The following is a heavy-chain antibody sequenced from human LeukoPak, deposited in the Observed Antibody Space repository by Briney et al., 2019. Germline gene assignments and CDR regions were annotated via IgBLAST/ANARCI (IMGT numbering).Heavy chain of an antibody. D-gene: IGHD5-24*01. CDR3: ARGGEGDGYNYGGLDY. V-gene: IGHV3-48*03. CDR1: GFTFSSYE. J-gene: IGHJ4*02. CDR2: ISSSGSTI. Sequence: GGSLRLSCAASGFTFSSYEMNWVRQAPGKGLEWVSYISSSGSTIYYADSVKGRFTISRGNAKNSLYLQMNSLRAEDTAVYYCARGGEGDGYNYGGLDYWGQGTLVTVSS.